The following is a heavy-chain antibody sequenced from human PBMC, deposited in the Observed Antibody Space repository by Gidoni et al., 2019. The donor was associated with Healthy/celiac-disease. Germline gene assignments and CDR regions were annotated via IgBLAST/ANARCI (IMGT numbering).Heavy chain of an antibody. CDR1: GFTFSSYG. J-gene: IGHJ6*03. V-gene: IGHV3-33*01. Sequence: QVQLVESGGGVVQPGRSLRLSCPASGFTFSSYGMHWVRQAPGKGLEWVAVIWYDGSNKYYADSVKGRFTISRDNSKNTLYLQMNSLRAEDTAVYYCARDYYDILTGYYTIYYYYYYMDVWGKGTTVTVSS. D-gene: IGHD3-9*01. CDR2: IWYDGSNK. CDR3: ARDYYDILTGYYTIYYYYYYMDV.